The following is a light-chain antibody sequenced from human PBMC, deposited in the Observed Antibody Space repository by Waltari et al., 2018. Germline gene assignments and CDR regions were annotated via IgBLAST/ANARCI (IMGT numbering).Light chain of an antibody. CDR3: QQYYGAPRT. V-gene: IGKV4-1*01. Sequence: DIVMTQSPDSLAVSLGERATINCKSSQSFLYSANSKNCLAWFQQKPGQPPKLLIYWASTRESGVPDRFIGSGSGTDFTLTITSLQAEDVAVYYCQQYYGAPRTFGQGTKVEIK. CDR2: WAS. CDR1: QSFLYSANSKNC. J-gene: IGKJ1*01.